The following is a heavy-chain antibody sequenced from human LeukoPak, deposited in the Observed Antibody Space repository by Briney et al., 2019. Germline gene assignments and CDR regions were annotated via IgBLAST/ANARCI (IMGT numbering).Heavy chain of an antibody. V-gene: IGHV3-48*02. J-gene: IGHJ5*02. CDR2: ISSGGKSI. Sequence: GGSLRLSCGASGFNFSTYSMNWVRQAPGKGLEWVSYISSGGKSIAYADSVKGRFTISRGNAKNLLYLQLNSLRDEDTAVYYCASRRSGFDPWGQGTLVTVSS. CDR1: GFNFSTYS. CDR3: ASRRSGFDP.